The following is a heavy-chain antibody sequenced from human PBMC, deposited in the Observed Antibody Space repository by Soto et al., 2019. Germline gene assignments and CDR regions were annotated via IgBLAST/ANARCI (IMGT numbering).Heavy chain of an antibody. V-gene: IGHV4-59*08. Sequence: QVQLQESGPRLVKPSETLSLTCTVSGGSLRSYYCSWFRQPPGKGLEWVVYINYIWGTFYNPSLKSRVTMSVDTSNNQCSLMLNSVTATDTAVYYCARQGFGDLHGLVDVWGQGTTVTVSS. D-gene: IGHD3-10*01. J-gene: IGHJ6*02. CDR1: GGSLRSYY. CDR2: INYIWGT. CDR3: ARQGFGDLHGLVDV.